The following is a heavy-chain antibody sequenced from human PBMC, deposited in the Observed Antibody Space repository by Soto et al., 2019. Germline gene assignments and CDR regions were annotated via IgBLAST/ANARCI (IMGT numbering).Heavy chain of an antibody. CDR2: IYYSGST. Sequence: SETLSLTCTVSGGSISSSSYYWGWIRQPPGKGLEWIGSIYYSGSTYYNPSLKSRVTISVDTSKNQFSLKLSSVTAADTAVYYCARHAYSSSSNSYYYYGMDVWGQGTTVTVSS. CDR3: ARHAYSSSSNSYYYYGMDV. V-gene: IGHV4-39*01. J-gene: IGHJ6*02. D-gene: IGHD6-6*01. CDR1: GGSISSSSYY.